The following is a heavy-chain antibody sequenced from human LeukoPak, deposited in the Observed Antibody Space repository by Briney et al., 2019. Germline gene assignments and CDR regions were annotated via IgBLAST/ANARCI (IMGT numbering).Heavy chain of an antibody. J-gene: IGHJ3*02. V-gene: IGHV4-4*07. CDR1: ADSISNFW. CDR2: IHNSGGN. D-gene: IGHD2-15*01. Sequence: SETLSLTCTVSADSISNFWWNWIRLPAGKGLEWIGRIHNSGGNNYNPSLRSRVTMSLDTSKHQFSLQLTSVTAADTAVYYCARFPSFYDLSGAANAFDIWGQGTMVIVSS. CDR3: ARFPSFYDLSGAANAFDI.